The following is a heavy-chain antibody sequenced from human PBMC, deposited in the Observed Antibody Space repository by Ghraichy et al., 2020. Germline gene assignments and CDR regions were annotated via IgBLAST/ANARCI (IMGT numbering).Heavy chain of an antibody. D-gene: IGHD3-10*01. CDR1: GFTFSSYW. J-gene: IGHJ4*02. CDR3: ARDPVRITMVRGGDY. Sequence: GGSLRLSCAASGFTFSSYWMHWVRQAPGKGLVWVSRINSDGSSTSYADSVKGRFTISRDNAKNTLYLQMNSLRAEDTAVYYCARDPVRITMVRGGDYWGQGTLVTVSS. V-gene: IGHV3-74*01. CDR2: INSDGSST.